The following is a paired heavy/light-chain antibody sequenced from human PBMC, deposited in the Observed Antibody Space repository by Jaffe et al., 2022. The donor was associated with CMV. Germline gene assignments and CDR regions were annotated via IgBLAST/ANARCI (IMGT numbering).Heavy chain of an antibody. D-gene: IGHD5-12*01. CDR1: GGSVSHYW. V-gene: IGHV4-59*08. CDR2: LSDSGSP. Sequence: QVQLHESGPGLVKPSETLSLTCTVPGGSVSHYWWSWVRQPPGKGLEWIGGLSDSGSPFYNPSLKNRVTILADTSKNQLSLVLSSVTGADTAVYYCARRGFLDSWGRGILVTVSS. CDR3: ARRGFLDS. J-gene: IGHJ4*02.
Light chain of an antibody. CDR2: WAS. CDR1: QSVLFSSDNRNY. V-gene: IGKV4-1*01. J-gene: IGKJ1*01. Sequence: DIVLTQSPDSLAVSLGERATINCKSSQSVLFSSDNRNYLAWSQQKPGQPPKLLIYWASTREAGVPDRFSGSGSGTDFTLTISSLQAEDVAVYYCHHYFGSSWTFGQGTKVEIK. CDR3: HHYFGSSWT.